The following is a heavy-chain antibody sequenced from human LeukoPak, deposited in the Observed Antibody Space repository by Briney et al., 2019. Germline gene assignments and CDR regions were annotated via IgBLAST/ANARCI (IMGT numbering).Heavy chain of an antibody. CDR3: ASVVAVAGNDYFDY. Sequence: PSETLSLTCAVYGGSFSGYYWSWIRQPPGKGLEWIGEINHSGSTNYSPSLKSRVTISVDTSKNQFSLKLSSVTAADTAVYYCASVVAVAGNDYFDYWGQGTLVTVSS. V-gene: IGHV4-34*01. J-gene: IGHJ4*02. D-gene: IGHD6-19*01. CDR2: INHSGST. CDR1: GGSFSGYY.